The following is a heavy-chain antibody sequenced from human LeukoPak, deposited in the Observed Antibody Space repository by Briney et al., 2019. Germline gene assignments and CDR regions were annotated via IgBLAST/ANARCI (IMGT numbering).Heavy chain of an antibody. CDR3: ARKVQLGSNFDY. D-gene: IGHD2-2*01. J-gene: IGHJ4*02. CDR1: GFTLNTYS. V-gene: IGHV3-30*03. CDR2: ISYDGSNK. Sequence: GGSLRLSCAASGFTLNTYSIHWVRQAPGKGLEWVTFISYDGSNKNYADSVKGRFAISRDNSKNTVSLQMNSLRAEDTAIYYCARKVQLGSNFDYLGQGTLVTVSS.